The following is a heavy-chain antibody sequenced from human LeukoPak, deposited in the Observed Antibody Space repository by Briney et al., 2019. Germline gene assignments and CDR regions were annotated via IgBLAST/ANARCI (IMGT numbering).Heavy chain of an antibody. CDR1: GFTFGDAW. V-gene: IGHV3-15*01. J-gene: IGHJ6*02. CDR3: TTGALLWQTAVDV. Sequence: GGSLRLSCAASGFTFGDAWMSWVRQAPGKGLEWIGRIKSKVDGETTDYIAPVKGRFTISRDDSKDTVYLQMNSLKIEDTAVYYCTTGALLWQTAVDVWGQGTAVTVSS. CDR2: IKSKVDGETT. D-gene: IGHD3-10*01.